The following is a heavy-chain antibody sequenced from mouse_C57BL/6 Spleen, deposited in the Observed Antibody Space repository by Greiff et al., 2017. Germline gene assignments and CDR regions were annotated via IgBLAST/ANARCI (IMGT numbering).Heavy chain of an antibody. CDR1: GYTFTSYT. D-gene: IGHD2-5*01. V-gene: IGHV1-4*01. Sequence: QVQLQQSGAELARPGASVKMSCKASGYTFTSYTMHWVKQRPGQGLEWIGYINPSSGYTKYNQKFKDKATLTADKSSSTAYMQLSSLTSEDSAVYYCARAGSNYVRAMDYWGQGTSVTVSS. CDR3: ARAGSNYVRAMDY. J-gene: IGHJ4*01. CDR2: INPSSGYT.